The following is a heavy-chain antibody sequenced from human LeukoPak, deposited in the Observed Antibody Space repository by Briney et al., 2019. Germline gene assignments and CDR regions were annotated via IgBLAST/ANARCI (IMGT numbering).Heavy chain of an antibody. CDR1: GYTLTELS. Sequence: WASVKVSCKVSGYTLTELSMHWVRRAPGKGLEWMGGFDPEDGETIYAQKFQGRVTMTEDTSTDTAYMELSSLRSEDTAVYYCAKARNGYYTEAFDIWGQGTMVTVSS. CDR2: FDPEDGET. V-gene: IGHV1-24*01. D-gene: IGHD3-3*01. J-gene: IGHJ3*02. CDR3: AKARNGYYTEAFDI.